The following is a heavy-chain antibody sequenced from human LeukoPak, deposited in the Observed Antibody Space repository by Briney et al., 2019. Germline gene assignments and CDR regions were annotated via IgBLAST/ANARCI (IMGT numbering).Heavy chain of an antibody. V-gene: IGHV3-30*18. CDR1: GFTFSSYG. CDR3: AKGASALWFGEFLY. CDR2: ISYDGSNK. Sequence: GGSLRLSCAASGFTFSSYGMHWVRQAPGKGLEWVAVISYDGSNKYYADSVKGRFTISRDNSKNTLYPQMNSLRAEDTAVYYCAKGASALWFGEFLYWGQGTLVTVSS. J-gene: IGHJ4*02. D-gene: IGHD3-10*01.